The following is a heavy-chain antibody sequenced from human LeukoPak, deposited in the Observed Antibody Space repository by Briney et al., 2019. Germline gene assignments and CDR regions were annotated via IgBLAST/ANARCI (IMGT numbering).Heavy chain of an antibody. Sequence: SQTLSLTCTVSGGSISSYYWSWIRHPPGKGLERIGFIYYSGITTYNPSLKSRVTISVDTSRNQFSLKMNSMTAADTALYYCAAGRMITEVNALDYWGQGTLVTVSS. D-gene: IGHD3-22*01. J-gene: IGHJ4*02. CDR2: IYYSGIT. CDR3: AAGRMITEVNALDY. CDR1: GGSISSYY. V-gene: IGHV4-59*08.